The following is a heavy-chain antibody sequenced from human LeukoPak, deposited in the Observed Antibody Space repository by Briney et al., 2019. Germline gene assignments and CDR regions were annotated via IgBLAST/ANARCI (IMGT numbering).Heavy chain of an antibody. D-gene: IGHD7-27*01. Sequence: TSETLSLTCTVSGGSISSYYWSWIRQPPGKGLEWIGYIYYSGSTNYNPSLTSRVTISVDTSKSQFSLKLSSVTAADTAVYYCARASGANWGSGWYFDLWGRGTLVTVSS. CDR3: ARASGANWGSGWYFDL. CDR1: GGSISSYY. CDR2: IYYSGST. V-gene: IGHV4-59*01. J-gene: IGHJ2*01.